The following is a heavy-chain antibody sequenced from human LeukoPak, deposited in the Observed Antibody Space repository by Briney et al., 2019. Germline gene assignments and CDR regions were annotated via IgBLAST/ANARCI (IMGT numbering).Heavy chain of an antibody. CDR2: ISGSGGST. CDR1: GFTFSDYY. Sequence: PGGSLRLSCAASGFTFSDYYMSWIRQAPGKGLEWVSAISGSGGSTYYADSVKGRFTISRDNSKNTLYLQMNSLRAEDTAVYYCAKGVSYYDSSGYILDAFDIWGQGTMVTVSS. D-gene: IGHD3-22*01. V-gene: IGHV3-23*01. J-gene: IGHJ3*02. CDR3: AKGVSYYDSSGYILDAFDI.